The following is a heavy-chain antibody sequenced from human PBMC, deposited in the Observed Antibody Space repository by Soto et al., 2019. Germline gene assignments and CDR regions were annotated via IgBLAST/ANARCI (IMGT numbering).Heavy chain of an antibody. D-gene: IGHD6-13*01. CDR1: GGSISNYY. CDR3: ARLGLIAADPFDI. CDR2: IYYSGST. V-gene: IGHV4-59*01. J-gene: IGHJ3*02. Sequence: QVQLQESGPGLVKPSETLSLTCTVPGGSISNYYWSCIRQPPGKGLEWIGYIYYSGSTNYNPSLKSRVTISLDTSKNQFSLKLSSVTAADTAVYYCARLGLIAADPFDIWGQGTMVTVSS.